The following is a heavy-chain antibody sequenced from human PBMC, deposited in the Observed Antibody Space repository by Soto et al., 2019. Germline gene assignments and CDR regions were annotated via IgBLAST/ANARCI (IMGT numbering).Heavy chain of an antibody. V-gene: IGHV1-69*13. CDR2: IIPLFGTT. CDR3: ARANGTSWQNWFDP. D-gene: IGHD2-8*01. CDR1: GVNFTNYG. Sequence: SVNVSCKAFGVNFTNYGISWVLQAPGQGLEWMGGIIPLFGTTNYAQKFRGRVTVTADESTSTVYMELNSLRSEGTAIYYCARANGTSWQNWFDPWGQRTLVTVSS. J-gene: IGHJ5*02.